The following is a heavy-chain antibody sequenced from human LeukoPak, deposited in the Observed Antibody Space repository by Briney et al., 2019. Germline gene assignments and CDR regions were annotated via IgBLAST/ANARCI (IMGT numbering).Heavy chain of an antibody. J-gene: IGHJ6*02. CDR2: ISTGENT. CDR1: GFTFSSYG. V-gene: IGHV3-23*01. Sequence: GGSLRLSCAASGFTFSSYGMHWVRQAPGKGLEWVSAISTGENTYYADSVKGRFTISRDNSKNTLYLQMNSLRTEDSALYYCATWAFYHNLDVWGQGITVIVSS. CDR3: ATWAFYHNLDV. D-gene: IGHD1-14*01.